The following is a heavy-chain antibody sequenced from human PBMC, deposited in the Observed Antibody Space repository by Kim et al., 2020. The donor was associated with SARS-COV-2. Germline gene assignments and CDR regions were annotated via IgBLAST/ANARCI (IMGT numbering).Heavy chain of an antibody. CDR3: ARGPHYDSWSGYSDYYYGMDV. D-gene: IGHD3-3*01. V-gene: IGHV3-33*01. CDR2: IWFDGSDK. CDR1: GFTFNTYG. J-gene: IGHJ6*02. Sequence: GGSLRLSCSASGFTFNTYGMHWVRQAPGKGLEWVAVIWFDGSDKYYADSVKGRFTISRDNSKDTLYLQMRSLRAEDTAVYYCARGPHYDSWSGYSDYYYGMDVWRQGTTVTVSS.